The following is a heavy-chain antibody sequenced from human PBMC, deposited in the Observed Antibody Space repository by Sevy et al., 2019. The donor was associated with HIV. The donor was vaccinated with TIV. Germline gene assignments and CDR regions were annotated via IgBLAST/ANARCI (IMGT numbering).Heavy chain of an antibody. J-gene: IGHJ4*02. V-gene: IGHV3-30*18. CDR1: GFTFSSYG. D-gene: IGHD3-3*01. CDR3: AKDAVIGYDFWSGYYTYFDY. Sequence: GGSLRLSCAASGFTFSSYGMHWVRQAPGKGLEWVAVISYDGSNKYYADSVKGRFTISRDNSKNTRYLQMNSLRAEDTAVYYCAKDAVIGYDFWSGYYTYFDYWGQGTLVTVSS. CDR2: ISYDGSNK.